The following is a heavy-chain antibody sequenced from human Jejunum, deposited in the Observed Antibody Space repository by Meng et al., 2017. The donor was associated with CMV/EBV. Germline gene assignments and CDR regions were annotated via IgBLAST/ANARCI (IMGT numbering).Heavy chain of an antibody. CDR2: ISNSGST. D-gene: IGHD1-26*01. V-gene: IGHV4-59*01. CDR1: GGSISSFY. Sequence: CTVSGGSISSFYWTWIRQPPGKGLEWIGYISNSGSTNYKPSLKSRLTMSVDASQNQFSLNLASVTAADTGVYYCARDRASGSEFDCWGQGTLVTVSS. J-gene: IGHJ4*02. CDR3: ARDRASGSEFDC.